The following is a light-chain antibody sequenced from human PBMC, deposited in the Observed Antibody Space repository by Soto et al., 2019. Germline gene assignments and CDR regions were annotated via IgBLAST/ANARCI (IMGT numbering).Light chain of an antibody. CDR2: EVT. CDR1: SSDVGGYNY. Sequence: QSALTQPASVSGSPGQSITISCTGTSSDVGGYNYVSWYQQHPGKAPKLMIYEVTNRPSGVSNRFSASKSANTASLTISGLQAEDEADYYCNSYTTSSTLVFGGGTKLTVL. J-gene: IGLJ2*01. V-gene: IGLV2-14*01. CDR3: NSYTTSSTLV.